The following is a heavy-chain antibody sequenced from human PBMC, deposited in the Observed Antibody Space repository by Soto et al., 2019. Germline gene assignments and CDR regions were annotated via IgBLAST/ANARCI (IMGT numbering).Heavy chain of an antibody. J-gene: IGHJ4*02. CDR1: GGSISSYY. D-gene: IGHD3-10*01. CDR3: ARHKGKNFDY. Sequence: SEPLSLTCTVSGGSISSYYWSWIRQPPGKGLEWIGYIYYSGSTNYNPSLKSRVTISIDTSKNQFSLKLSSVTAADTAVYYCARHKGKNFDYWGQGTLVTVSS. CDR2: IYYSGST. V-gene: IGHV4-59*08.